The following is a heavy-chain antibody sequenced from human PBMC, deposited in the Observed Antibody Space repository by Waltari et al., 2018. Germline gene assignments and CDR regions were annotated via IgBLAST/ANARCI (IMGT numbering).Heavy chain of an antibody. D-gene: IGHD6-19*01. CDR1: GFPLSNFW. V-gene: IGHV3-7*03. J-gene: IGHJ4*02. Sequence: EAPQVESGGDLVQPGGSLRLSCVVSGFPLSNFWMSWVRQVPGKGREWVANINKDGTETYYVDSVRGRFTISKDDAKNSVYLQMNSLKVEDTAVYYCIRDYGSPYWGQGTLVTVSS. CDR2: INKDGTET. CDR3: IRDYGSPY.